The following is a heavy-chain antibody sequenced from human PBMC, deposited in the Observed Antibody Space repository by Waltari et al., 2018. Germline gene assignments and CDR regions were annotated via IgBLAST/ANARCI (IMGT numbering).Heavy chain of an antibody. CDR2: VIPLVGVP. D-gene: IGHD1-26*01. Sequence: QVQLLQSGTEVKKPGASVKVSCKTSGFTLGSHAMNWVRQAPGQGLEWMGVVIPLVGVPSYAEKFRGRVTITADTSTSTSSMEVKSLRSEDTAVYYCARGRNYYGLDSWGQGVVVTVFS. CDR1: GFTLGSHA. V-gene: IGHV1-69*10. CDR3: ARGRNYYGLDS. J-gene: IGHJ5*01.